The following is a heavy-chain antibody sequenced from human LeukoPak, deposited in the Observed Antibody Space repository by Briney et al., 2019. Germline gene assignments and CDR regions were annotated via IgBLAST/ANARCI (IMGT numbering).Heavy chain of an antibody. CDR1: GYTFTSYY. CDR3: ARDIMQGEMGDY. J-gene: IGHJ4*02. D-gene: IGHD5-24*01. CDR2: INPSGGST. V-gene: IGHV1-46*01. Sequence: GASVKVSCKASGYTFTSYYMHWVRQAPGQGLEWMGIINPSGGSTSYAQKFQGRVTMTRDMSTSTVYMELSSLRSEDTAVYYCARDIMQGEMGDYWGQGTLVTVSS.